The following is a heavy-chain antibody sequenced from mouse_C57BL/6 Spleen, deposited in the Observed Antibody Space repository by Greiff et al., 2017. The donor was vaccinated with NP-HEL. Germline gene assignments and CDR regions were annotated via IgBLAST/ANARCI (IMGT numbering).Heavy chain of an antibody. D-gene: IGHD1-1*02. CDR3: ARQLWYFDY. Sequence: EVQLVESGGGLVKPGGSLKLSCAASGFTFSDYGMHWVRQAPEKGLEWVAYISSGSSTIYYADTVKGRVTISRDNANNTLFLQMTSMRSEDTAMYYCARQLWYFDYWGQGTTLTVSS. V-gene: IGHV5-17*01. CDR2: ISSGSSTI. J-gene: IGHJ2*01. CDR1: GFTFSDYG.